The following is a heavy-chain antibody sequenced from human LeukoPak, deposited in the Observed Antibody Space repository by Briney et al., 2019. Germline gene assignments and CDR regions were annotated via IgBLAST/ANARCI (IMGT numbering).Heavy chain of an antibody. V-gene: IGHV1-46*01. D-gene: IGHD2-2*02. Sequence: ASVKVSCKASGYTFTSYYMHWVRQAPGQGLEWMGIINPSGGSTSYAQKFQGRVTMTRDTSTSTVYMELSSLRSEDTAVYYCARDPNCSSTSCYTVYYGMDVWAKGPRSPSP. CDR3: ARDPNCSSTSCYTVYYGMDV. CDR1: GYTFTSYY. CDR2: INPSGGST. J-gene: IGHJ6*02.